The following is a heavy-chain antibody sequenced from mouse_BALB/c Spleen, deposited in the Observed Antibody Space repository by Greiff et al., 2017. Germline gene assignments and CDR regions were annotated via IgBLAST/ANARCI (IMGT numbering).Heavy chain of an antibody. J-gene: IGHJ4*01. CDR3: ARDYYGSSNAMDY. V-gene: IGHV5-6*01. CDR1: GFTFSSYG. Sequence: EVKLMESGGDLVKPGGSLKLSCAASGFTFSSYGMSWVRQTPDKRLEWVATISSGGSYTYYPDSVKGRFTISRDNAKNTLYRQMSSLKSEDTAMYYCARDYYGSSNAMDYWGQGTSVTVAS. D-gene: IGHD1-1*01. CDR2: ISSGGSYT.